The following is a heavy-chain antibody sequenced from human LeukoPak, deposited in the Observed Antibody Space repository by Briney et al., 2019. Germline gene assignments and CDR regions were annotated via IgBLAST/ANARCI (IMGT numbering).Heavy chain of an antibody. V-gene: IGHV1-18*01. Sequence: ISWARQAPGQGLEWMGWISAYNGNTNYAQKLQGRVTMTTDTSTSTAYMELRSLRSDDTAVYYCARDPPYYYDSSGYYPPLYWGQGTLVTVSS. CDR2: ISAYNGNT. CDR3: ARDPPYYYDSSGYYPPLY. J-gene: IGHJ4*02. D-gene: IGHD3-22*01.